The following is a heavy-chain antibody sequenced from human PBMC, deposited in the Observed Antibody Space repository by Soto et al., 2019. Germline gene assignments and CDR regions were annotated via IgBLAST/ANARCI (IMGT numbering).Heavy chain of an antibody. Sequence: GASVKVSCKASGYTFTSYGISWVRQAPGQGLEWMGWISAYNGNTNYAQKLQGRVTMTTDTSTSTAYMELRSLRSDDTAVYYCARDGDRVSSSWYYFDYWGQGTRVTVSS. CDR1: GYTFTSYG. CDR2: ISAYNGNT. CDR3: ARDGDRVSSSWYYFDY. D-gene: IGHD6-13*01. J-gene: IGHJ4*02. V-gene: IGHV1-18*04.